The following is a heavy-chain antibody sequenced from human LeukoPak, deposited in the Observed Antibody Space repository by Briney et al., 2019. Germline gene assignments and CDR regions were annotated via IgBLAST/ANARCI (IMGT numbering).Heavy chain of an antibody. D-gene: IGHD1-26*01. CDR3: ATVGTV. Sequence: PGGSLRLSCAASGFTFSSYAMSWVRQAPGKGLEWVSGISEGGSGTHYADSVKGRFTISRDNSKNTVYLQMNSLGAEDTAVYYCATVGTVWGQGTLVTVSS. CDR1: GFTFSSYA. V-gene: IGHV3-23*01. CDR2: ISEGGSGT. J-gene: IGHJ4*02.